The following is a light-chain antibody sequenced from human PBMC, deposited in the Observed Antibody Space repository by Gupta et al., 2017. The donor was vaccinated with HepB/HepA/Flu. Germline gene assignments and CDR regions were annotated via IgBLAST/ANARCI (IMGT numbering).Light chain of an antibody. Sequence: QYSLTQPRSVFGPPGPPVTISRTVTSTDVGNYNYFSWYQQHPGKAPKLMIYDVSKRPSGFPDRFSGSKSGNTASLTISGLQAEDEADYYCCSYAGTYTYFFGNGTKVTVL. J-gene: IGLJ1*01. CDR1: STDVGNYNY. CDR2: DVS. V-gene: IGLV2-11*01. CDR3: CSYAGTYTYF.